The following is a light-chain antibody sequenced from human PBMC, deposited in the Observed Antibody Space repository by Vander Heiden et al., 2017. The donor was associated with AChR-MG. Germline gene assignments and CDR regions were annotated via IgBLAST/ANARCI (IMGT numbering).Light chain of an antibody. V-gene: IGLV3-19*01. CDR1: SLRSSY. CDR2: GED. J-gene: IGLJ2*01. CDR3: NSRDSSDNHL. Sequence: SSELTQDPAVSVALVQTVRITCQGDSLRSSYATWYQQKPGQPPVLVLYGEDSRPSGIPDRFSGSNSGNTACVTITGAQAEEEADYFCNSRDSSDNHLFGGGTKLTVL.